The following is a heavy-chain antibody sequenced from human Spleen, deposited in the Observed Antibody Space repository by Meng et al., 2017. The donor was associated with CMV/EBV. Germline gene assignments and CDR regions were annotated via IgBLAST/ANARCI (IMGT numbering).Heavy chain of an antibody. CDR1: GYTFTEYY. V-gene: IGHV1-2*02. CDR2: INPNSGDT. J-gene: IGHJ6*02. D-gene: IGHD2-2*01. CDR3: AIRAGCSSTSCYGYYYYGMDV. Sequence: ASVKVSCKTSGYTFTEYYIHWVRQAPGQGLEWMGWINPNSGDTNYAQKFQGRVTMTRDTSISTAYMELSRLRSDDTAVYYCAIRAGCSSTSCYGYYYYGMDVWGQGTTVTVSS.